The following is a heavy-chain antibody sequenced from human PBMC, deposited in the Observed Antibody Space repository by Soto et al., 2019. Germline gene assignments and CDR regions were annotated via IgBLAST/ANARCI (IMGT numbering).Heavy chain of an antibody. D-gene: IGHD1-1*01. CDR2: IYYSGST. V-gene: IGHV4-59*01. Sequence: SETLSLTCTVSGGSISSYYWSWIRQPPGKGLEWIGYIYYSGSTNYNPSLKSRVTISVDTSKNQFSLKLSSVTAADTAVYYCAREYNWNDNYYYYYMDVWGKGTTVTVSS. CDR1: GGSISSYY. J-gene: IGHJ6*03. CDR3: AREYNWNDNYYYYYMDV.